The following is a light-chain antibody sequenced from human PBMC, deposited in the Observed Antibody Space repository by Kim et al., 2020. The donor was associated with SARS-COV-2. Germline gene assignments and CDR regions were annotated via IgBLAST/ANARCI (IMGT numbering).Light chain of an antibody. J-gene: IGKJ2*01. CDR1: QCINIF. Sequence: SAAVGARVTITCRASQCINIFLAWFQQKPGKVPKRLIYAACSLQSGVPSRFSGSGSGTEFTLTISSLQPEDFATYYCLQHQTYPYTFGQGTKLEI. CDR3: LQHQTYPYT. V-gene: IGKV1-17*03. CDR2: AAC.